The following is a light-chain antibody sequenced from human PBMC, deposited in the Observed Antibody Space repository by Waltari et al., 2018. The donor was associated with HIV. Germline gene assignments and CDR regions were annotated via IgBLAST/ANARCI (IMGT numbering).Light chain of an antibody. CDR1: QSIHMW. V-gene: IGKV1-5*03. J-gene: IGKJ1*01. Sequence: DIQMTQSPSILSASVGDRVTITCRASQSIHMWLAWYQQKSGKATNVLIYKASTLVSGVPSRFSGSGSGTEFTLTITSLQPDDFVTYYCQEYDTQYHKFGQGTKV. CDR2: KAS. CDR3: QEYDTQYHK.